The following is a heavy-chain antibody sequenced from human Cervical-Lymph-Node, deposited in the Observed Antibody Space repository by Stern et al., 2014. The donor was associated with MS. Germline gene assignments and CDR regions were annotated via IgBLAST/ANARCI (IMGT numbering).Heavy chain of an antibody. J-gene: IGHJ6*02. D-gene: IGHD1-1*01. CDR1: GDSFSSYT. CDR2: VIPFLDSS. Sequence: EQLVESGTEIKKSGSSVKVSCKSSGDSFSSYTINWVRQAPGQGLEWVGGVIPFLDSSHYAERFQVRVSLTADKSSTTVYMELNSLRSDDTAVYYCARSLSTATSYFYYGLDVWGQGTTVIVSS. CDR3: ARSLSTATSYFYYGLDV. V-gene: IGHV1-69*06.